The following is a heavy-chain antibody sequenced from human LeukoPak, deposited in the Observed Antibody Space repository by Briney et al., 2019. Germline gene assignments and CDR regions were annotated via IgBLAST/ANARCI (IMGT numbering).Heavy chain of an antibody. CDR2: IIPIFGTA. D-gene: IGHD6-19*01. Sequence: SVKVSCKASGYTFTSYSISWVRQAPGQGLEWMGGIIPIFGTANYAQKFQGRVTITADESTSTAYMELSSLRSEDTAVYYCARGERDSSGWYYFDYWGQGTLVTVSS. V-gene: IGHV1-69*13. J-gene: IGHJ4*02. CDR3: ARGERDSSGWYYFDY. CDR1: GYTFTSYS.